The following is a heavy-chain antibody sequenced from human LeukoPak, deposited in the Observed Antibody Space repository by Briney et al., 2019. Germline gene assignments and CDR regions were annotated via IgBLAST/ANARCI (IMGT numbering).Heavy chain of an antibody. V-gene: IGHV4-59*01. Sequence: SETLSLTCTVSGGSISSYYWSWIRQPPGKGLEWIGYIYYSGSTNYNPSLKSRVTISVDTSKNQFSLKLSSVTAADTAVYYCAGQRGPYYLDYWGQGTLVTVSS. D-gene: IGHD3-10*01. CDR2: IYYSGST. CDR1: GGSISSYY. CDR3: AGQRGPYYLDY. J-gene: IGHJ4*02.